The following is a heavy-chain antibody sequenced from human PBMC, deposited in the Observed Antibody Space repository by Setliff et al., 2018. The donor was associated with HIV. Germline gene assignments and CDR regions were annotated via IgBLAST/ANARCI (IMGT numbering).Heavy chain of an antibody. CDR3: ARDYFDSSAYHYGFGAFDI. CDR1: GYTFTSYY. J-gene: IGHJ3*02. V-gene: IGHV1-46*01. Sequence: ASVKVSCKASGYTFTSYYLHWVRQAPGQGLEWMGMINPSGGSASYAQKFQGRVTMSRDTSTSTVYMELSSLGSEDTAVYYCARDYFDSSAYHYGFGAFDIWGQGTMVTVSS. D-gene: IGHD3-22*01. CDR2: INPSGGSA.